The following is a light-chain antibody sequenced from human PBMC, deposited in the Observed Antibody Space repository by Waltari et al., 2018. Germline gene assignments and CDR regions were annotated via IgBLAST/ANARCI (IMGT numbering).Light chain of an antibody. V-gene: IGLV3-21*02. CDR3: QVWDSSGDYV. CDR2: NDG. CDR1: NIGTQV. Sequence: SYVLTQPPSVSVAPGQTARITCGGNNIGTQVVHWYQQKPGQAPVLVGYNDGDRPSGIPQRVSGSNSGNTATLTISRVEAGDGADYYCQVWDSSGDYVFGPGTKVTVL. J-gene: IGLJ1*01.